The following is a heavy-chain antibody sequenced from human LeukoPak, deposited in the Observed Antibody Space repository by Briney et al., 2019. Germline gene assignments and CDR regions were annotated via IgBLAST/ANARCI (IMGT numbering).Heavy chain of an antibody. Sequence: PGGSLRLSCAASGFTFSSYAMSWVRQAPGKGLEWVSAISGSGGSTYYADSVKGRFTISRDNSKNTLYLQMNSLRAEDTAVYYCASLRGSSSWYDLGKNYFDYWGQGTLVTVSS. CDR2: ISGSGGST. CDR3: ASLRGSSSWYDLGKNYFDY. D-gene: IGHD6-13*01. J-gene: IGHJ4*02. V-gene: IGHV3-23*01. CDR1: GFTFSSYA.